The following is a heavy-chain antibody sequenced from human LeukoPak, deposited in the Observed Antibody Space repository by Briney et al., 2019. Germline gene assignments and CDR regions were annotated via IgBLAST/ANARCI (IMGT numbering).Heavy chain of an antibody. CDR1: GGSISSYY. Sequence: SETLSLTCTVSGGSISSYYWSWIRQPPGKGLEWIGYIYYSGSTNYNPSLKSRVTISVDTSKNQFSLKLSSVTAADTAVYYCARGVRGVIIVYYYYYMDVWGKGTTVTVSS. D-gene: IGHD3-10*01. J-gene: IGHJ6*03. CDR2: IYYSGST. V-gene: IGHV4-59*12. CDR3: ARGVRGVIIVYYYYYMDV.